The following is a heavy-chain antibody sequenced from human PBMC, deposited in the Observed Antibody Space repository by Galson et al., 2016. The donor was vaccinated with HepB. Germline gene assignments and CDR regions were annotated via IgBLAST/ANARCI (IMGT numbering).Heavy chain of an antibody. Sequence: ETLSLTCTVSGGSVNSGSYYWTWIRQPPGKGLEWIGYMFYSGKTNYNPSLKSRVSISVDTSNNHFSLNLRSVTAADTAVYYCARHYYDSSGYYQYFDYWGRGTLVTVSS. J-gene: IGHJ4*02. V-gene: IGHV4-61*03. CDR2: MFYSGKT. CDR3: ARHYYDSSGYYQYFDY. CDR1: GGSVNSGSYY. D-gene: IGHD3-22*01.